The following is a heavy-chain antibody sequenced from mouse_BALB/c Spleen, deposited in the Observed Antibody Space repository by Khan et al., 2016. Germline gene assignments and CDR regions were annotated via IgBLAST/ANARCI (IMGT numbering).Heavy chain of an antibody. CDR3: SRTGLLRDGFDY. D-gene: IGHD1-1*01. J-gene: IGHJ2*01. Sequence: MQLEESGPDLVKPGASVKISCKASGYSFTGYYIHWVKQSHGKSLEWIGRVNPNNGGTSYNQKFKDKAIVTVDHSSSTAYMELRSWTSEDAAVYYWSRTGLLRDGFDYWGQGTTLTVSS. CDR2: VNPNNGGT. CDR1: GYSFTGYY. V-gene: IGHV1-18*01.